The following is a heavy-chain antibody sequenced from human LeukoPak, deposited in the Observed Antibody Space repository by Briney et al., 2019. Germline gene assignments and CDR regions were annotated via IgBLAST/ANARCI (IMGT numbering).Heavy chain of an antibody. CDR1: GFTFGDYA. D-gene: IGHD3-22*01. Sequence: GGSLRLSCTASGFTFGDYAMSWVRQAPGKGLEWVSFIRGKAYGGTTEYAASVKGRFTISRDDSKSIAYLQMNSLKTEDTAVYYCRGDSSGYYSDYGMDVWGQGTTATVSS. J-gene: IGHJ6*02. CDR2: IRGKAYGGTT. CDR3: RGDSSGYYSDYGMDV. V-gene: IGHV3-49*04.